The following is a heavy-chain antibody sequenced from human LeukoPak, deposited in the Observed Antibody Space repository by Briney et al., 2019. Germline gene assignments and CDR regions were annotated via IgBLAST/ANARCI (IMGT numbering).Heavy chain of an antibody. CDR3: ARRCRSGWDDFDY. J-gene: IGHJ4*02. CDR1: GGSISSSSYY. CDR2: IYYSGST. Sequence: SETLSLTCTVSGGSISSSSYYWGWIRQPPGKGLEWIGSIYYSGSTYYNPSLKSRVTISVDTSKNQFSLKLSSVTAADTAVYYCARRCRSGWDDFDYWGQGTLVTVSS. V-gene: IGHV4-39*01. D-gene: IGHD6-19*01.